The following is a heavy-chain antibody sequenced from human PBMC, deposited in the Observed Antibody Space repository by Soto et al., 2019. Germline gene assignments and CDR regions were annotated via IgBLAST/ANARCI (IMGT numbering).Heavy chain of an antibody. Sequence: ASVKVSCKASGYTFTTYAIHWVRQAPGQRLEWMGWINTGNSKTKYSQKFQGRLTITRDTSATTAYMELSSLRSEDTAVYYRARDLTTVTHPFDYWGQGTLVTVSS. J-gene: IGHJ4*02. V-gene: IGHV1-3*04. CDR1: GYTFTTYA. CDR3: ARDLTTVTHPFDY. D-gene: IGHD4-17*01. CDR2: INTGNSKT.